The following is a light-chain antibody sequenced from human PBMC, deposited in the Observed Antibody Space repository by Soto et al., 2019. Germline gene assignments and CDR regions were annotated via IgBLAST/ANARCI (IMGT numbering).Light chain of an antibody. CDR1: QSVHSD. CDR2: GSS. CDR3: QQYNNWPPLT. J-gene: IGKJ4*01. Sequence: EIVITQSPAPLSVSPGERVILSCRASQSVHSDLAWYQQKPGQAPRLLIYGSSTRATGIPARFSGSGSGTDFTLTISGLQSEDFAVYYCQQYNNWPPLTFGGGTKVDIK. V-gene: IGKV3-15*01.